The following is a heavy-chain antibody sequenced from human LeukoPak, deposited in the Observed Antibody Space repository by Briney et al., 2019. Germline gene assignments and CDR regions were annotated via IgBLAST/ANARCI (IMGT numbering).Heavy chain of an antibody. D-gene: IGHD1-20*01. CDR3: ARDNFPPGVFDY. V-gene: IGHV1-18*01. CDR1: GYTFTKYA. J-gene: IGHJ4*02. CDR2: ISAYNGNT. Sequence: ASVKVSCKASGYTFTKYAVNWVRQAPGQGLEWMGWISAYNGNTNYAQKLQGRVTMTTDTSTSTAYMELRSLRSDDTAVYYCARDNFPPGVFDYWGQGTLVTVSS.